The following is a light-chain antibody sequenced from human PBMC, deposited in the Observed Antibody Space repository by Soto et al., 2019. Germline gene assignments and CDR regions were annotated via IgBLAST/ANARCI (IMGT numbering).Light chain of an antibody. CDR2: GAS. J-gene: IGKJ3*01. Sequence: DIQMTQSPSSLSASVGDRVTITCRASQSISSYLIWYQQKPGKAPKLLIYGASSLESGVPSRFSGSGSGTDFTLTISSLRPEDFATYFCQHTYSPPFTFGPGTKVDIK. CDR1: QSISSY. CDR3: QHTYSPPFT. V-gene: IGKV1-39*01.